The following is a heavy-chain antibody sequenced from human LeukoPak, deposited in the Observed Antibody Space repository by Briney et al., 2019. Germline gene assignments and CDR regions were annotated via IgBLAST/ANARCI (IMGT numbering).Heavy chain of an antibody. CDR3: ARTLYSSSWYGAVFDY. D-gene: IGHD6-13*01. V-gene: IGHV4-39*01. Sequence: SETLSLTCTVSGGSISSSSYYWGWIRQPPGKGLEWIGSIYYSGSTYYNPSLRSRVTISVDTSKNQFSLKLSSVTAADTAVYYCARTLYSSSWYGAVFDYWGQGTLVTVSS. CDR2: IYYSGST. CDR1: GGSISSSSYY. J-gene: IGHJ4*02.